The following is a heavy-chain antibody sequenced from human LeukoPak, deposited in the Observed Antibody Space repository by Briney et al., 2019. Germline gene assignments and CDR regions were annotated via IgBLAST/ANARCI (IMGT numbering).Heavy chain of an antibody. Sequence: ASVKVSCKASGYTFTGYYIHWVRQAPGQGLEWMGWINPNSGGTNYAQKFQGRVTMTRDTSVSTAYMVLSRLRSDDTAVYYCARDSLPLFETTMIVVADAFDIWGQGTMVTVSS. D-gene: IGHD3-22*01. V-gene: IGHV1-2*02. J-gene: IGHJ3*02. CDR1: GYTFTGYY. CDR2: INPNSGGT. CDR3: ARDSLPLFETTMIVVADAFDI.